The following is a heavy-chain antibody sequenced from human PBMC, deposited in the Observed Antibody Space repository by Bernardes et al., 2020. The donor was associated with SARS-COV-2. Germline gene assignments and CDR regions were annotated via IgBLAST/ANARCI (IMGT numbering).Heavy chain of an antibody. CDR1: GGSISSYY. D-gene: IGHD6-6*01. J-gene: IGHJ5*02. Sequence: SETLSLTCTVSGGSISSYYWNWIRQPAGKGLEYIGRIYTSGSTNYNPSLKSRVTMSVDTSKNQFSLKVNSVTAADSALYYCATGGVADRLATWGQGTLVTVSS. V-gene: IGHV4-4*07. CDR2: IYTSGST. CDR3: ATGGVADRLAT.